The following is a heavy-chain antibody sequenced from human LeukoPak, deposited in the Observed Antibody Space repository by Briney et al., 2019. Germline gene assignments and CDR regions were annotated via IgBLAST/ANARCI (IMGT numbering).Heavy chain of an antibody. CDR2: IKSKTDGGAT. J-gene: IGHJ4*02. V-gene: IGHV3-15*01. Sequence: PGGSLSLSCAASGFTFSNAWMSWVRQAPGKGLEWVGRIKSKTDGGATDYAAPVKGRFTISRDDSKNTLYLQMNSLKTEDTAVYYCTTYYYGSGSHFDYWGQGTLVTVSS. CDR3: TTYYYGSGSHFDY. D-gene: IGHD3-10*01. CDR1: GFTFSNAW.